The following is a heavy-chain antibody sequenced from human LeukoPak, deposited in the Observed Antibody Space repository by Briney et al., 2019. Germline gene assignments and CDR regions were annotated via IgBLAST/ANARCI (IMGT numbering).Heavy chain of an antibody. V-gene: IGHV3-23*01. J-gene: IGHJ4*02. CDR1: GFTFSSYA. D-gene: IGHD3-22*01. CDR2: ISGSGGST. CDR3: AKESGTYYYDSSGYQPLDY. Sequence: PGGSLRLSCAASGFTFSSYAMSWVRQAPGKGLGWVSAISGSGGSTYYADSVKGRFTISRDNSKNTLYLQMNSLRAEDTAVYYCAKESGTYYYDSSGYQPLDYWGQGTLVTVSS.